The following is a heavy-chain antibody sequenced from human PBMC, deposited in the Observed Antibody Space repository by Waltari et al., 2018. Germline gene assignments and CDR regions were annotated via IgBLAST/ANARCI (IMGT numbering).Heavy chain of an antibody. D-gene: IGHD5-12*01. Sequence: QVQLVQSGAEVKKPGSSVKVSCKASGGTFSSYTISWVRQAPGQGLEWMGRIIPILGIANYVQKFQGRVTITADKSTSTAYMELSSLRSEDTAVYYCARTYSGYDLNYYYGMDVWGQGTTVTVSS. CDR3: ARTYSGYDLNYYYGMDV. J-gene: IGHJ6*02. CDR1: GGTFSSYT. CDR2: IIPILGIA. V-gene: IGHV1-69*02.